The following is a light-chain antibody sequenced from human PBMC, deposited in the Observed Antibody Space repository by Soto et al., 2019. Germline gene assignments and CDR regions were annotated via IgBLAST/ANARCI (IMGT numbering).Light chain of an antibody. CDR2: SAS. J-gene: IGKJ2*01. CDR1: QSISKN. CDR3: QQSYISTYT. V-gene: IGKV1-39*01. Sequence: DIQMTQSPASLSASVGDRVTITCRASQSISKNLNWYQHKVGKATQLLIYSASDSQAGVPSRFSGSGSGTDFTLIISGLQPEDFATNYCQQSYISTYTYCQGTKVDIX.